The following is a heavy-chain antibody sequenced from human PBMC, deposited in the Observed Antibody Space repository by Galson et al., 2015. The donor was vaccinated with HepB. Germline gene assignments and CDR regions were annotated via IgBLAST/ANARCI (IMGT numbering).Heavy chain of an antibody. CDR1: GFTFSSYD. V-gene: IGHV3-13*05. J-gene: IGHJ4*02. Sequence: SLRLSCAASGFTFSSYDMHWVRQATGKGLEWVSAIGTAGDPYYPGSVKGRFTISRENAKNSLYLQMNSLRAGDTAVYYCARGVAAAGPWGYYFDYWGQGTLVTVSS. CDR3: ARGVAAAGPWGYYFDY. CDR2: IGTAGDP. D-gene: IGHD6-13*01.